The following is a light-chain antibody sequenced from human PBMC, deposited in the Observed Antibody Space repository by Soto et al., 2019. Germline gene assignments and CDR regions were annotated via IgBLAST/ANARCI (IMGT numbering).Light chain of an antibody. CDR1: ESLFGF. Sequence: EIVLTQSPATLSVSPGDRVTLSCRASESLFGFLAWYQQKPGQAPRLLIYGVSTRATGIPARFSGGGSAIDFTLTISSLQSEDSAVYFCQSYNDWPFASGLGTRLEI. V-gene: IGKV3-15*01. J-gene: IGKJ2*01. CDR2: GVS. CDR3: QSYNDWPFA.